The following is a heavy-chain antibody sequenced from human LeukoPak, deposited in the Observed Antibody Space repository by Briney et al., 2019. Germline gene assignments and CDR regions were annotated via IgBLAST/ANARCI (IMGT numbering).Heavy chain of an antibody. V-gene: IGHV3-23*01. CDR2: ISGSGGST. D-gene: IGHD2-2*01. CDR1: GFTFSSYA. Sequence: PGGSLRLSCAASGFTFSSYAMSWVRQAPGKGLEWVSAISGSGGSTYYADSVKGRFTISRENSKNTLYLQMNSLRAEDTAVYYCAKAVVVVPAAHNWNDDGVDYWGQGTLVTVSS. J-gene: IGHJ4*02. CDR3: AKAVVVVPAAHNWNDDGVDY.